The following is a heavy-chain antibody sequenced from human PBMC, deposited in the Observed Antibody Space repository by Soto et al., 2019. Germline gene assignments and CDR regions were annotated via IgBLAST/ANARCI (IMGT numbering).Heavy chain of an antibody. V-gene: IGHV4-31*03. Sequence: QVQLQESGPGLVKPSQTLSLTCTVSGGSISSGGYYWSWIRQHPGKGLEWIGYIYYSGSTYYNPSLKSRVTISVDTSKTQFSLKLSSVTAADTAVYYCARSVGYCSSTSCPEFDYWGQGTLVTVSS. CDR3: ARSVGYCSSTSCPEFDY. D-gene: IGHD2-2*01. J-gene: IGHJ4*02. CDR1: GGSISSGGYY. CDR2: IYYSGST.